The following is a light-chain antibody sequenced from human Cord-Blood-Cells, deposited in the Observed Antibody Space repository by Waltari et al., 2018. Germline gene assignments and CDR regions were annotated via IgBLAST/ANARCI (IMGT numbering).Light chain of an antibody. CDR3: QQSYSTPFT. CDR1: QSISSY. V-gene: IGKV1-39*01. Sequence: DIQMTQSPSSLSASVGDRVTITCRASQSISSYLNWYQQKPGKAPKPLIYAASSFESGVPSRFSGSGSGTDFTLTISSLQPEDFATYYCQQSYSTPFTFGPGTKVDIK. CDR2: AAS. J-gene: IGKJ3*01.